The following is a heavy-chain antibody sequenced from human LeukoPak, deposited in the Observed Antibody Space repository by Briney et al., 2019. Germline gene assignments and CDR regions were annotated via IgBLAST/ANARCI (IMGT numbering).Heavy chain of an antibody. CDR3: ARELYVAAAFLTHRPFYYYYYGMDV. D-gene: IGHD2/OR15-2a*01. Sequence: SETLSLTCTVSGGSISNYYWSWIRQPPGKGLEWIGYIYYSGSTNYNPSLKSRVTISVDTSKNQFSLKLSSVAAADTAVYYCARELYVAAAFLTHRPFYYYYYGMDVWGQGTTVTVSS. CDR2: IYYSGST. CDR1: GGSISNYY. J-gene: IGHJ6*02. V-gene: IGHV4-59*12.